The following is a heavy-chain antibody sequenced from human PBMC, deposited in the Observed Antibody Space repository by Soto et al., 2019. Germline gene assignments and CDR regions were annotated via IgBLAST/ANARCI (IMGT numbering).Heavy chain of an antibody. Sequence: EVQLLESGGGLVKPGGSLRLSCAASGFTFNNYAMTWVRQAPGKGLEWVSAISGGGDTTSYADSVKGRFTVSRDGSKNTPYLQMRSLRAEDTALYYCAKGRGGSGSLTPRLDFWGQGTLVTVSS. D-gene: IGHD3-10*01. CDR1: GFTFNNYA. J-gene: IGHJ4*02. CDR3: AKGRGGSGSLTPRLDF. V-gene: IGHV3-23*01. CDR2: ISGGGDTT.